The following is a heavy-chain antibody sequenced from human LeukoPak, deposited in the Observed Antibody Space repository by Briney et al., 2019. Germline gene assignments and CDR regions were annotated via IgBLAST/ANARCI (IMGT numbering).Heavy chain of an antibody. Sequence: GGSLRLSCAASGFTFTNYAMSWVRQAPGKGLEWVSAIRESGGSTYYADSVKGRFTISRDNAKNSLYLQMNSLRAEDTAVYYCARDRTIFGVVIISSQNYYMDVWGKGTTVTVSS. CDR1: GFTFTNYA. CDR2: IRESGGST. V-gene: IGHV3-23*01. D-gene: IGHD3-3*01. J-gene: IGHJ6*03. CDR3: ARDRTIFGVVIISSQNYYMDV.